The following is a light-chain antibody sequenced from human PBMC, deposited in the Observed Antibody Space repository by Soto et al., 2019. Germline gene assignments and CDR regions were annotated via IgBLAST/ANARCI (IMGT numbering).Light chain of an antibody. J-gene: IGKJ1*01. CDR2: AAS. Sequence: DIQMTQSPSTLSASVGDRVTITCRASQDIAIYLAWYQQKPGEAPKLLIYAASTLQSGVPSRFSGSGSGTDFTLTISSLQPEDVATYYCQKYNSAPPWTFGQGTKVDIK. CDR1: QDIAIY. CDR3: QKYNSAPPWT. V-gene: IGKV1-27*01.